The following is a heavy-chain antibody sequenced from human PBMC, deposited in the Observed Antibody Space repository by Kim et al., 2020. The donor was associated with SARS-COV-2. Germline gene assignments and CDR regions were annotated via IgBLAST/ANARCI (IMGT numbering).Heavy chain of an antibody. CDR1: GYTLTELS. D-gene: IGHD3-10*01. CDR2: FDPEDGET. V-gene: IGHV1-24*01. Sequence: ASVKVSCKVSGYTLTELSMHWVRQAPGKGLEWMGGFDPEDGETIYAQKFQGRVTMTEDTSTDTAYMELSSLRSEDTAVYYCATSSPYYYGSGWFDPWGQGTLVTLSS. J-gene: IGHJ5*02. CDR3: ATSSPYYYGSGWFDP.